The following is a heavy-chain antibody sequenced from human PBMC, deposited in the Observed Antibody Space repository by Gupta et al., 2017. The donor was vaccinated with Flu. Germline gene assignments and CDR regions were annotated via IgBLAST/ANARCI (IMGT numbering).Heavy chain of an antibody. CDR1: GFTFSSDS. CDR3: ARAGDRLLYYYYGMDV. D-gene: IGHD2-21*02. CDR2: ISSSSNHI. Sequence: EVQLVESGGGLVKPGGSLRLSCAVSGFTFSSDSMNWFRQAPGKGLEWVSSISSSSNHIYYADSVKGRFTISRDNAKNSLYLQMNSLRAEDTAVYYCARAGDRLLYYYYGMDVWGQGTTVTVSS. J-gene: IGHJ6*02. V-gene: IGHV3-21*01.